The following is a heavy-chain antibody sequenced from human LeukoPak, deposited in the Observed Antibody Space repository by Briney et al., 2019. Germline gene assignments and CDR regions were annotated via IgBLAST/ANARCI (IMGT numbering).Heavy chain of an antibody. V-gene: IGHV4-59*04. CDR3: ATRRYYDGSGYLE. Sequence: SETLSLXCTVSGGSITGYYWTWIRQPPGKGLEWIGTIYYSGRTYYSPSLKSRVTMSVAPSNNQFSLNLRSVTAADTAVYYCATRRYYDGSGYLEWGQGTLLSVSS. D-gene: IGHD3-22*01. CDR1: GGSITGYY. CDR2: IYYSGRT. J-gene: IGHJ1*01.